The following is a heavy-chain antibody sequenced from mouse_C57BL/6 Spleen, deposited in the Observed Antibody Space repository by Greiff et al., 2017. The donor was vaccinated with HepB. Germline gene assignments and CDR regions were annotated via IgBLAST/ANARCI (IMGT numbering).Heavy chain of an antibody. CDR1: GFTFSSYA. CDR2: ISDGGSYT. V-gene: IGHV5-4*01. D-gene: IGHD2-1*01. CDR3: ARDGVYYPFAY. J-gene: IGHJ3*01. Sequence: EVKVVESGGGLVKPGGSLKLSCAASGFTFSSYAMSWVRQTPEKRLEWVATISDGGSYTYYPDNVKGRFTISRDNAKNNLYLQMSHLKSEDTAMYYCARDGVYYPFAYWGQGTLVTVSA.